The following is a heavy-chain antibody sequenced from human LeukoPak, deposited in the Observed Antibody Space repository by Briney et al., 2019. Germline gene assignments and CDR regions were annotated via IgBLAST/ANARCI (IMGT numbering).Heavy chain of an antibody. CDR1: GYTFTGYY. J-gene: IGHJ1*01. D-gene: IGHD3-22*01. CDR3: ARGDVNSGYYPLFHH. V-gene: IGHV1-2*02. CDR2: INPNSGGT. Sequence: GASVKVSCKASGYTFTGYYMHWVRQAPGQGLEWMGWINPNSGGTNYAQKFQGRVTMTRDTAISTAYMELSRLRSDDTAVYYCARGDVNSGYYPLFHHWGQGTPVTVSS.